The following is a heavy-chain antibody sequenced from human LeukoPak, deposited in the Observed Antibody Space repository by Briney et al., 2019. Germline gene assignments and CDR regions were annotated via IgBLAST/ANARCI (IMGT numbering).Heavy chain of an antibody. CDR1: GYTFTYYG. CDR2: ISVSNGNT. CDR3: AKDFRGFVIAPAVISLDS. Sequence: ASVKVSCRASGYTFTYYGISWVRQAPGQGLEWMGWISVSNGNTNHIQKLQGRVTMTTDTSTSTAYMELRSLRSDDTAVYYCAKDFRGFVIAPAVISLDSWGQGPRSPSPQ. J-gene: IGHJ4*02. D-gene: IGHD2-2*01. V-gene: IGHV1-18*01.